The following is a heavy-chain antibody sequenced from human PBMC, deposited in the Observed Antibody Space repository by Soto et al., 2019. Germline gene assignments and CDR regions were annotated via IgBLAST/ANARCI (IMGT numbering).Heavy chain of an antibody. CDR1: GGTFSRHA. V-gene: IGHV1-69*01. Sequence: QVQLVQSGAEVRKPGSSVKVSCKASGGTFSRHAISWVRQAPGQGLEWMGGIIPIFGTANHAQKFQGRVTIIADESTSTVYMELSSLRSEDTAVYYCARERGGSGYYDAFDIWGQGTMVTVSS. D-gene: IGHD3-22*01. CDR2: IIPIFGTA. J-gene: IGHJ3*02. CDR3: ARERGGSGYYDAFDI.